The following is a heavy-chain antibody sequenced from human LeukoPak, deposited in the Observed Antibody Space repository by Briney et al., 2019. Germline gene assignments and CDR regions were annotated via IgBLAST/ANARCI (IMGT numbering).Heavy chain of an antibody. CDR2: IIPIFGTA. CDR3: AREMATNLDY. J-gene: IGHJ4*02. Sequence: SVKVSCKASGYTFTSYDINWVRQAPGQGLEWMGRIIPIFGTANYAQKFQGRVTITTDESTSTAYMELSSLRSEDTAVYYCAREMATNLDYWGQGTLVTVSS. D-gene: IGHD5-24*01. V-gene: IGHV1-69*05. CDR1: GYTFTSYD.